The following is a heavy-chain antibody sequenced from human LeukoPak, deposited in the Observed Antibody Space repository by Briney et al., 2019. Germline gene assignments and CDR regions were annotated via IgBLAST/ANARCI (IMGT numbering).Heavy chain of an antibody. Sequence: PGGSLRLSCAASGFTFSTYAMSWVRQAPGKGLEWVSAISGSGGSTTFADSVKGRFTISRDNSKNTLYLQMNNLRVEDTAVYYCARVMTAITNWFDPWGQGTLVTVS. CDR3: ARVMTAITNWFDP. J-gene: IGHJ5*02. D-gene: IGHD2-21*02. CDR2: ISGSGGST. CDR1: GFTFSTYA. V-gene: IGHV3-23*01.